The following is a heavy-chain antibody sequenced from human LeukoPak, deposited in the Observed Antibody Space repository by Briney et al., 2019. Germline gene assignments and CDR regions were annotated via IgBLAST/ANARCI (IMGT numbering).Heavy chain of an antibody. V-gene: IGHV1-69*13. Sequence: SVKVSCKASGGTFSSYAISWVRQAPGQGREWMGGIIPIFGTANYAQKFQGRVTITADESTSTAYMELSSLRSEDTAVYYCARGPPSGSYCGGDCYGYWGQGTLVTVSS. CDR1: GGTFSSYA. CDR2: IIPIFGTA. D-gene: IGHD2-21*01. J-gene: IGHJ4*02. CDR3: ARGPPSGSYCGGDCYGY.